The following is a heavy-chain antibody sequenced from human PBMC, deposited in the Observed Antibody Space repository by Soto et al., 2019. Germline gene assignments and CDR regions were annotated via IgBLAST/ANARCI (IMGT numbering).Heavy chain of an antibody. J-gene: IGHJ4*02. V-gene: IGHV1-8*01. CDR2: MTPHSGKT. CDR3: ARGWEVPAATFDS. Sequence: QVQLVPSGAEVKKPGTSVKVTCKASGYTFTTYDTNWVRQAPGQGLEWMGWMTPHSGKTGYAPKFQGRVTMTRGTSISTAYMELSSLRSEDTAVYFCARGWEVPAATFDSWGQGTLVTVSS. D-gene: IGHD2-2*01. CDR1: GYTFTTYD.